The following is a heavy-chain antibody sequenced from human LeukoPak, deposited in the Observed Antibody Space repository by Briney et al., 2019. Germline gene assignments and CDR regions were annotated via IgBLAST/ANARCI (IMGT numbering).Heavy chain of an antibody. D-gene: IGHD2-2*01. CDR2: IYSGGST. V-gene: IGHV3-53*01. Sequence: GGSLRLSCAASGFTVSSNYMSWVRQAPGKGLEWVSVIYSGGSTYYADSVKGRFTISRDNAKNSLYLQMNSLRAEDTAVYYCARGSQYQLLLIDYWGQGTLVTVSS. CDR1: GFTVSSNY. J-gene: IGHJ4*02. CDR3: ARGSQYQLLLIDY.